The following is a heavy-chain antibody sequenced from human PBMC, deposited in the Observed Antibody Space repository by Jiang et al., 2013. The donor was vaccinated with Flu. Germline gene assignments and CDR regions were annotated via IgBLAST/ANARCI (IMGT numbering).Heavy chain of an antibody. D-gene: IGHD3-22*01. Sequence: VQLVESGPGLVKPSETLSLTCTVSGGSISSYYWSWIRQPPGKGLEWIGYIYYSGSTNYNPSLKSRVTISVDTSKNQFSLKLSSVTAADTAVYYCARGCYYDSSGCDAFDIWGQGTMVTVSS. CDR3: ARGCYYDSSGCDAFDI. J-gene: IGHJ3*02. CDR1: GGSISSYY. V-gene: IGHV4-59*01. CDR2: IYYSGST.